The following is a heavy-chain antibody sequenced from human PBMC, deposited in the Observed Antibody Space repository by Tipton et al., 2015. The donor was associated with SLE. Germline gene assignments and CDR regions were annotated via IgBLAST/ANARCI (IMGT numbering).Heavy chain of an antibody. CDR2: ISHTGNT. D-gene: IGHD4-17*01. CDR3: ARRVTLRADYAS. V-gene: IGHV4-34*01. Sequence: TLSLTCAVYGGSFSGYYWSWIRQPPGKGLEWIGEISHTGNTNHHPSLKSRVTMSLDTSKNQFSLRLSSVTAADTAIYYCARRVTLRADYASWGQGTLVTVSS. CDR1: GGSFSGYY. J-gene: IGHJ5*02.